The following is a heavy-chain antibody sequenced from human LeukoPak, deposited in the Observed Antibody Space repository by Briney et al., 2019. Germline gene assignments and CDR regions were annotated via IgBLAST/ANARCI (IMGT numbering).Heavy chain of an antibody. V-gene: IGHV4-34*01. D-gene: IGHD1-26*01. J-gene: IGHJ4*02. CDR3: ARIIVGATIGLDY. CDR2: IYHSGST. Sequence: SETLSLTCAVYGASFSDYYWSWIRQPPGKGLEWIGSIYHSGSTYYNPSLKSRVTISVDTSKNQFSLKLSSVTAADTAVYYCARIIVGATIGLDYWGQGTLVTVSS. CDR1: GASFSDYY.